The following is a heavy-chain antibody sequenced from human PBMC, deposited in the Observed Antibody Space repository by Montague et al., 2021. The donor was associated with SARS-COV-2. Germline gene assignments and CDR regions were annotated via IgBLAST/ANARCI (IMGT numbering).Heavy chain of an antibody. V-gene: IGHV4-39*07. CDR3: ARDTDYYDLAAGYYYGMDV. CDR2: VYYSGST. CDR1: GGSISSSSYY. D-gene: IGHD3-22*01. J-gene: IGHJ6*02. Sequence: SETLSLTCTVSGGSISSSSYYWGWIRQPPGKGLEWIGNVYYSGSTNYNPSLKSRVTISVDTSKNQFSLKLSSVTAADTAVYYCARDTDYYDLAAGYYYGMDVWGQGTTVTVSS.